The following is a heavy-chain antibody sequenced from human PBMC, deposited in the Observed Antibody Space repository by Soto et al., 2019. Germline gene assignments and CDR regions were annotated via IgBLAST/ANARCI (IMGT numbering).Heavy chain of an antibody. Sequence: LGESLKISCKGSGYNFTNYLIGWVRQMPGKGLEWMGIIYPGDSDTTYSPSFQGQVTISADKSISTAYLQWSSLRASDTAMYYCARRGYCSGGSCPSAFDIWGQGTKVTVSS. CDR2: IYPGDSDT. CDR1: GYNFTNYL. J-gene: IGHJ3*02. CDR3: ARRGYCSGGSCPSAFDI. D-gene: IGHD2-15*01. V-gene: IGHV5-51*01.